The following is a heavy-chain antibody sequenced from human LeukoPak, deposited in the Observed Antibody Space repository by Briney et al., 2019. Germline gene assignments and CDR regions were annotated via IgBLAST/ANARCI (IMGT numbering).Heavy chain of an antibody. J-gene: IGHJ4*02. Sequence: SGTLSLTCAVSGGSISTNNWWHWVRQSPGKGLEWIGEIYHNGNTNYNPSLKSRVTISVDTSKNQFSLKLSSVTAADTAVYYCNYYDFLTGQGDYFDYWGQGTLVTVSS. D-gene: IGHD3-9*01. CDR2: IYHNGNT. CDR1: GGSISTNNW. V-gene: IGHV4-4*02. CDR3: NYYDFLTGQGDYFDY.